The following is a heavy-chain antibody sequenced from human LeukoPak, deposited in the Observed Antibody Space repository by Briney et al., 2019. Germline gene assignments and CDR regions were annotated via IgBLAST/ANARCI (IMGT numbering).Heavy chain of an antibody. CDR2: IRSKANKYAT. V-gene: IGHV3-73*01. CDR1: GFTFSGSA. J-gene: IGHJ4*02. Sequence: GGSLRLSCAASGFTFSGSAIHWVRQASGKGLEWVGRIRSKANKYATAYAASVKGRFIVSRGDSKNTAYLQMNSLKAEDTAIYYCARMRELMGDWGQGTLVTVSS. CDR3: ARMRELMGD. D-gene: IGHD1-26*01.